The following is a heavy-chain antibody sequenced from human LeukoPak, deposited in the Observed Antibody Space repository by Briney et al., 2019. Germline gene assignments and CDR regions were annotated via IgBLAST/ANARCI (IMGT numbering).Heavy chain of an antibody. CDR2: INSDGSST. CDR1: EFTFSSYW. D-gene: IGHD3-22*01. V-gene: IGHV3-74*01. CDR3: ARELLTYYYDSSGYYPL. Sequence: GGSLRLSCAASEFTFSSYWMHWVRQAPGKGLVWVSRINSDGSSTSYADSVKGRFTISRDNAKNTLYLQMNSLRAEDTAVYYCARELLTYYYDSSGYYPLWGQGTLVTVSS. J-gene: IGHJ4*02.